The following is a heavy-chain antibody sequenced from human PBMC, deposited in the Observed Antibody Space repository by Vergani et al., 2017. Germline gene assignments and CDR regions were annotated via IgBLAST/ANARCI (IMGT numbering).Heavy chain of an antibody. CDR3: ARVTYYYGSGREFDP. J-gene: IGHJ5*02. Sequence: EVQLVQFGAEVKKPGESLKISCKGSGYSFTSYWIGWVRQRPGKGLEWMGIIYPGDSDTRYSPSFQGQVTISADKSISTAYLQWSSLKASDTAMYYCARVTYYYGSGREFDPWGQGTLVTVAS. CDR1: GYSFTSYW. D-gene: IGHD3-10*01. CDR2: IYPGDSDT. V-gene: IGHV5-51*03.